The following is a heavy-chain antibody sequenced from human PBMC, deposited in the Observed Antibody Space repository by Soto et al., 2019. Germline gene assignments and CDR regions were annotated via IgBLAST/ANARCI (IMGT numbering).Heavy chain of an antibody. CDR2: IYYSGST. J-gene: IGHJ4*02. CDR3: ARANWYSEY. D-gene: IGHD7-27*01. Sequence: SETLSLTCTVSGGSISRGDYYWSWVRQHPGKGLEWIGYIYYSGSTYYNPSLESRLTISVDTSKNQFSLKLSSVTAADTAIYYCARANWYSEYWGQGTLVTVSS. V-gene: IGHV4-31*03. CDR1: GGSISRGDYY.